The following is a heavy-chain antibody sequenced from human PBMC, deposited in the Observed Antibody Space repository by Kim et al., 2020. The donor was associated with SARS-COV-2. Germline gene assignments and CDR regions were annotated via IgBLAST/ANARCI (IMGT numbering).Heavy chain of an antibody. Sequence: GGSLRLSCAASGFSFSTYNMNWVRQAPGRGLEWVASISSGSTNIFYADSVKGRFTISRDNAKRLLYLQMSSLRAEDTAVYHSIKDDYWRQGTLVTVSA. V-gene: IGHV3-21*01. D-gene: IGHD2-21*01. CDR3: IKDDY. CDR1: GFSFSTYN. CDR2: ISSGSTNI. J-gene: IGHJ4*02.